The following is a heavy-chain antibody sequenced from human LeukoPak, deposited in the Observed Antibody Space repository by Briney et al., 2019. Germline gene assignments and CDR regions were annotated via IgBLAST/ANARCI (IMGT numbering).Heavy chain of an antibody. J-gene: IGHJ4*02. CDR3: AKDLTTAMVNPDYFDY. D-gene: IGHD5-18*01. Sequence: GGSLRLSCAASGFTFSSYGMHWVRQAPGKGLEWVAFIRYDGSNKYYADSVKGRFTISRDNSKNTLYLQMNGLRAEDTAVYYCAKDLTTAMVNPDYFDYWGQGTLVTVSS. CDR1: GFTFSSYG. V-gene: IGHV3-30*02. CDR2: IRYDGSNK.